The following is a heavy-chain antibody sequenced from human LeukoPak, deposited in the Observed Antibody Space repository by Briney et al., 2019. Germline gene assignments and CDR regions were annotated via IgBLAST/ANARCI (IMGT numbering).Heavy chain of an antibody. CDR2: IYPGDYDT. J-gene: IGHJ4*02. D-gene: IGHD4-23*01. V-gene: IGHV5-51*01. CDR1: GYSFTSYW. CDR3: ARPRFPGGNSEFDC. Sequence: KSLNISCKGSGYSFTSYWIGWVRHVPGKGLEWMGIIYPGDYDTRYSPSYQGQVTISADKSISTAYLQWSSLKASDTAVYYCARPRFPGGNSEFDCWGQGTLVTVSS.